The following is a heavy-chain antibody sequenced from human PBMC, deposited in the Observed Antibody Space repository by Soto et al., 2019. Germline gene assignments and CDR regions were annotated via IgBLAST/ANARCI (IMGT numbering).Heavy chain of an antibody. CDR2: ISGSDDST. V-gene: IGHV3-23*01. CDR3: AKRSSSSTFDY. CDR1: GFTFSSYA. D-gene: IGHD6-6*01. J-gene: IGHJ4*02. Sequence: EVQLLESGGGLVQPGESLRLSCAASGFTFSSYAMRWVRQAPGKGLEWVSVISGSDDSTYYADSVKGRFTISSDNSKNTLYLQMNSLRAEDTAVYYCAKRSSSSTFDYWGQGTLVTVSS.